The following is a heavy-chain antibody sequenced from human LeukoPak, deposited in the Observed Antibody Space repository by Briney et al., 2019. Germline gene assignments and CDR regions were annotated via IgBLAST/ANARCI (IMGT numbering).Heavy chain of an antibody. CDR3: ARDPYCSGGSCTWFDS. CDR2: IYHSGTT. V-gene: IGHV4-38-2*02. J-gene: IGHJ5*01. D-gene: IGHD2-15*01. Sequence: SETLSPTCTVSGYSISSGYYWGWIRQPPGKGLEWIGSIYHSGTTYYNPSLKSRVTISVDTSKNQFSLKLSSVTAADTAVYYCARDPYCSGGSCTWFDSWGQGTLVTVSS. CDR1: GYSISSGYY.